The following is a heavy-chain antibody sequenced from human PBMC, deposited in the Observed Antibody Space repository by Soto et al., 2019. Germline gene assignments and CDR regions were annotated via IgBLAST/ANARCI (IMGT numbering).Heavy chain of an antibody. CDR2: IYYSGST. CDR3: ARAERWALWNY. D-gene: IGHD3-3*01. CDR1: GGSISSYY. Sequence: SETLSLTCTVSGGSISSYYWSWIRQPPGKGLEWIGYIYYSGSTNYNPSLKSRVTISVDTSKNQFSLKLSSVTAADTAVYYCARAERWALWNYLGQGTLVTVSS. J-gene: IGHJ4*02. V-gene: IGHV4-59*01.